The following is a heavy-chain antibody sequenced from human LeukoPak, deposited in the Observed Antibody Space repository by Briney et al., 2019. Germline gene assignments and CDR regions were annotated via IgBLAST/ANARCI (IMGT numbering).Heavy chain of an antibody. V-gene: IGHV1-69*04. CDR2: IIPILGIA. CDR1: GGTFSSYA. CDR3: ARDLQTTVTRGSYYFDY. J-gene: IGHJ4*02. D-gene: IGHD4-17*01. Sequence: ASVKVSCKASGGTFSSYAISWVRQAPGQGLEWMGRIIPILGIANYAQKFQGRVTITADKSTSTAYMELSSLRSEDTAVYYCARDLQTTVTRGSYYFDYWGQGTLVTVSS.